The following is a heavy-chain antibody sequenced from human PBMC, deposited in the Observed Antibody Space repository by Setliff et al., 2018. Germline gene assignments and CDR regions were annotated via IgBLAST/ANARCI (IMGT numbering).Heavy chain of an antibody. CDR1: GGSISSYY. D-gene: IGHD3-10*01. V-gene: IGHV4-59*01. J-gene: IGHJ4*02. CDR2: IYYSGST. CDR3: AREVLPPYYFDY. Sequence: PSETLSLTCTVSGGSISSYYWSWIRQPPGKGLEWIGYIYYSGSTNYNPSLKSRVTISVDASKNQFSLKLSSVTAADTAVYYCAREVLPPYYFDYWGQGTLVTVSS.